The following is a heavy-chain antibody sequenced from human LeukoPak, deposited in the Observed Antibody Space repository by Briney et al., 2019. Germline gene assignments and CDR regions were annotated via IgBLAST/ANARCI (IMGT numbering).Heavy chain of an antibody. CDR3: GGKLSFVL. J-gene: IGHJ4*02. CDR2: TYYSGSA. Sequence: PWETLSLTCRVSGSSFSSHYWSWIRQPPGKGLEWICCTYYSGSATYYPYLKNRGTISLGTSYNHFFFMLSSVTAADNAVFYCGGKLSFVLWGEGTVVTV. D-gene: IGHD3-16*01. V-gene: IGHV4-59*08. CDR1: GSSFSSHY.